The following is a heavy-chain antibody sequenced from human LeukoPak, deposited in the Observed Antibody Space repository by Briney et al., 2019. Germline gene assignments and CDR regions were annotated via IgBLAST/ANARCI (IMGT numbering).Heavy chain of an antibody. J-gene: IGHJ4*02. CDR2: ISSSGSTI. D-gene: IGHD3-22*01. CDR3: ARDQTAATYYYDSSGYLKY. V-gene: IGHV3-11*01. CDR1: GFTFSDYY. Sequence: GGFLRLSCAASGFTFSDYYMSWIRQAPGKGLEWVSYISSSGSTIYYADSVKGRFTISRDNAKNSLYLQMNSLRAEDTAVYYCARDQTAATYYYDSSGYLKYWGQGTLVTVSS.